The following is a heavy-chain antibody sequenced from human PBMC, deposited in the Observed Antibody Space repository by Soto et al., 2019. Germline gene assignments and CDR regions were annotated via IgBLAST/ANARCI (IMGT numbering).Heavy chain of an antibody. V-gene: IGHV4-38-2*01. CDR1: GYSMTSGYY. CDR3: ARTFDYYGMDV. D-gene: IGHD3-3*01. Sequence: SETQSLTCAVSGYSMTSGYYWGWVRQPPGRGLEWLGSIYHGGSIYYNPSLKSRVTISLDTSKNHFSLDLTSVTAADSAVYYCARTFDYYGMDVWGQGTTVTVSS. J-gene: IGHJ6*02. CDR2: IYHGGSI.